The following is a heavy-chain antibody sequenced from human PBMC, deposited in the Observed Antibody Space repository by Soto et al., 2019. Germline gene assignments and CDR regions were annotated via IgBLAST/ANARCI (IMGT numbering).Heavy chain of an antibody. D-gene: IGHD3-9*01. CDR3: ARDLEDYDIWTGYFYGMDV. CDR2: TYYSGST. J-gene: IGHJ6*02. Sequence: SETLSLTCTVSGGSISSYYWSWIQQPPGKGLEWIGYTYYSGSTNYNPSLKSRVTISVDTSKNQFSLKLSSVTAADTAVYYCARDLEDYDIWTGYFYGMDVWGQGTTVTVSS. V-gene: IGHV4-59*01. CDR1: GGSISSYY.